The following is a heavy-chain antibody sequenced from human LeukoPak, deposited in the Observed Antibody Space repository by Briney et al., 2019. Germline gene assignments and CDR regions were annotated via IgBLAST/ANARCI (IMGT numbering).Heavy chain of an antibody. CDR1: GFTFSDYY. J-gene: IGHJ4*02. D-gene: IGHD5-18*01. V-gene: IGHV3-11*01. Sequence: GGSLRLSCAASGFTFSDYYMSWIRQAPGKGLEWVSYISSSGSTIYYADSVKGRFTISRDNAKNSLYLQMNSPRAEDTAVYYCARAPHTAMVTGFLWGQGTLVTVSS. CDR3: ARAPHTAMVTGFL. CDR2: ISSSGSTI.